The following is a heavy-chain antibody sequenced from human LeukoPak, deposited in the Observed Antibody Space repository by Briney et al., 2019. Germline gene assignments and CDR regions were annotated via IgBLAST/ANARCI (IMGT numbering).Heavy chain of an antibody. D-gene: IGHD6-13*01. J-gene: IGHJ4*02. Sequence: GGSLRLSCAASGFTVSSNYMSWVRQAPGKGLEWVSVIYSGGSTYYAESVKGRFTISRDNSKNTLYLQMNSLRAEDTAVYYCARAPGYSSSWFPYYFDYWGQGTLVTVSS. CDR2: IYSGGST. CDR3: ARAPGYSSSWFPYYFDY. CDR1: GFTVSSNY. V-gene: IGHV3-53*01.